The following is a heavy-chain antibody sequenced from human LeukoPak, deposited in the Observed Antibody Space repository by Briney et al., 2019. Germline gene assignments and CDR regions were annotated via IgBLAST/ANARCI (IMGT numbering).Heavy chain of an antibody. V-gene: IGHV3-30*03. CDR1: GFTFSSYG. CDR2: ISYDGSNK. D-gene: IGHD3-16*01. J-gene: IGHJ3*02. Sequence: GGSLRLSCAASGFTFSSYGMHWVRQAPGKGLEWVAVISYDGSNKYYADSVKGRFTISRDNSKNTLYLQMNSLRAEDTAVYYCATLWGMAGWGRGPHDAFDIWGQGTMVTVSS. CDR3: ATLWGMAGWGRGPHDAFDI.